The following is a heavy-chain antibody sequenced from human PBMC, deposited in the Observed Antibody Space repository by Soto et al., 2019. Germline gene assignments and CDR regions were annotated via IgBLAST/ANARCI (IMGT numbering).Heavy chain of an antibody. CDR3: ARFSQPPNFDY. Sequence: ASVKVSCKASGYSFTSYALHWVRQAPGQRLEWMGWIDPGNGNPKYSQKFQGRVTITRDTSASTAYMELSGLRSEDTAVYYCARFSQPPNFDYWGQGTLVPVSS. V-gene: IGHV1-3*01. CDR2: IDPGNGNP. J-gene: IGHJ4*02. CDR1: GYSFTSYA.